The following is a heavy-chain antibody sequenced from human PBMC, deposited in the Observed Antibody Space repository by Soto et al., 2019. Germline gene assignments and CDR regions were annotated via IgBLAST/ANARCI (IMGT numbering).Heavy chain of an antibody. V-gene: IGHV4-59*01. Sequence: PSETLSLTCTVSGGSISSYYWSWIRQPPGKGLEWIGYIYYSGSTNYNPSLKSRVTISVDTSKNQFSLKLSSVTAADTAVYYCAREDTDYYDSSGFGTYNWYDPWGRGTLVTVSA. CDR2: IYYSGST. CDR1: GGSISSYY. J-gene: IGHJ5*02. CDR3: AREDTDYYDSSGFGTYNWYDP. D-gene: IGHD3-22*01.